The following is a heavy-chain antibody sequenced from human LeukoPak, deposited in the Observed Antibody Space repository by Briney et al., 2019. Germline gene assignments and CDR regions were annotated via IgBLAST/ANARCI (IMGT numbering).Heavy chain of an antibody. Sequence: GASVKVSCKVSGYSLTELSMHWVRRAPGKGLEWMGGLDPEAGETIYAQKFQGRVALTEDASADTAYMELSSLKSEDTAVYYCATAPIAKAAAGPNYWGQGTLVTVSS. V-gene: IGHV1-24*01. CDR3: ATAPIAKAAAGPNY. CDR1: GYSLTELS. D-gene: IGHD6-13*01. CDR2: LDPEAGET. J-gene: IGHJ4*02.